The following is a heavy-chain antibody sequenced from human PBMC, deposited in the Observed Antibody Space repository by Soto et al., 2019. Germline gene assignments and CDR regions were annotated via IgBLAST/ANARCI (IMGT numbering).Heavy chain of an antibody. CDR1: GFTFDDYA. CDR2: ISWNSGSI. V-gene: IGHV3-9*01. J-gene: IGHJ4*02. CDR3: AKDKNSGYDYFDY. Sequence: GGSLRLSCAASGFTFDDYAMHWVRQAPGKGLEWVSGISWNSGSIGYADSVKGRFTISRDNAKNSLYLQMNSLRAEDTALYYCAKDKNSGYDYFDYWGQGTLVTVSS. D-gene: IGHD5-12*01.